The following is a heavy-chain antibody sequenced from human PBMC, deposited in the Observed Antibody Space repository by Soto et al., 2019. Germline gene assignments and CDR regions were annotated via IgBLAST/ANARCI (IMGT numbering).Heavy chain of an antibody. J-gene: IGHJ6*02. V-gene: IGHV1-8*01. CDR1: GYTFTSYD. CDR2: MNPNSGNT. Sequence: QVQLVQSGAEVKKPGASVKVSCKASGYTFTSYDINWVRQATGQGLEWMGWMNPNSGNTGYAQKFQGRVTMTRNTSISTAYMELSSLRSEDTAVYYCARGGGGSVWTTLYLSDYYYGMDVWGQGTTVTVSS. D-gene: IGHD6-19*01. CDR3: ARGGGGSVWTTLYLSDYYYGMDV.